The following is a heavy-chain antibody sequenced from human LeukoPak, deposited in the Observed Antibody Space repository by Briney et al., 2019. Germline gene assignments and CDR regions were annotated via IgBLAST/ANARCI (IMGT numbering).Heavy chain of an antibody. CDR1: GFTFSSYW. D-gene: IGHD3-10*01. V-gene: IGHV3-33*08. Sequence: GGSLRLSCAASGFTFSSYWMSWVRQAPGKGLEWVAVIWYDGSNKYYADSVKGRFTISRDNSKNTLYLQMNSLRAEDTAVYYCARGGVRGAPDPDYWGQGTLVTVSS. J-gene: IGHJ4*02. CDR2: IWYDGSNK. CDR3: ARGGVRGAPDPDY.